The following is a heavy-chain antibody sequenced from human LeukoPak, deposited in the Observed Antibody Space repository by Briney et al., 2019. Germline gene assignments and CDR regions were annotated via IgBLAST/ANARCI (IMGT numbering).Heavy chain of an antibody. J-gene: IGHJ4*02. CDR1: GFTFSSYS. V-gene: IGHV3-48*01. CDR3: ASAYDYVWGSYRAFDY. D-gene: IGHD3-16*02. Sequence: GGSLILPCAASGFTFSSYSMNWVRQAPGKGLEWVSYISSSSSTIYYADSVKGRFTISRDNAKNSLYLQMNSLRAEDTAVYYCASAYDYVWGSYRAFDYWGRGTLVTDSS. CDR2: ISSSSSTI.